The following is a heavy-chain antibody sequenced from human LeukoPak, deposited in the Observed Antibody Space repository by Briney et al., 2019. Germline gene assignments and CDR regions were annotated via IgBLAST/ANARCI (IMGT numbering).Heavy chain of an antibody. CDR3: TRGLSVGPFRY. Sequence: GESLKISCKGSGYSFTNYWIGWVRQMPGKGLQWMGIIYPGDSDTRYRPSFQGQVTISADKSISTAYLQWNSLKASDTAMYYCTRGLSVGPFRYWGQGTLVTVSS. J-gene: IGHJ4*02. V-gene: IGHV5-51*01. D-gene: IGHD1-26*01. CDR2: IYPGDSDT. CDR1: GYSFTNYW.